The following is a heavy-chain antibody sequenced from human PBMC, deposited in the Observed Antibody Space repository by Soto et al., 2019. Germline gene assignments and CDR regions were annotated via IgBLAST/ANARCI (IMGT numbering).Heavy chain of an antibody. Sequence: EVQVLESGGGLVQPGGSLRLACAASGFTFSTYVMGWVRQAPGKGLEWVSPISGSSATTTYADSVKGRFTISRDNSKSTLFLQMNSLRVEDTAVYYCAKGMTGRRYFFDYWGQGTPVTVSS. J-gene: IGHJ4*02. CDR1: GFTFSTYV. CDR2: ISGSSATT. CDR3: AKGMTGRRYFFDY. V-gene: IGHV3-23*01.